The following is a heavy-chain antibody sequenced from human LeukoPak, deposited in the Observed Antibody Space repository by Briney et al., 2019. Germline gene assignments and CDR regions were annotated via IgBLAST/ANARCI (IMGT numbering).Heavy chain of an antibody. Sequence: SETLSLTCAVYGGSFSGYYWSWIRQPPGKGLEWIGYIYHSGSTSYNPSLKSRVTFSVDTSKNQFSLKLNSVTAADTAVYYCARDRWNDAYNGMDVWGQGTTVTVSS. V-gene: IGHV4-59*01. CDR2: IYHSGST. D-gene: IGHD1-1*01. CDR3: ARDRWNDAYNGMDV. J-gene: IGHJ6*02. CDR1: GGSFSGYY.